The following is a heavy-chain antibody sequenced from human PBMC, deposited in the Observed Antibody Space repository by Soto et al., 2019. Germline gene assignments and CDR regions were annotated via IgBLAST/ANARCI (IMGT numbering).Heavy chain of an antibody. CDR1: GGSISSYY. V-gene: IGHV4-59*08. CDR2: IYYSGST. CDR3: ASLYCSSTSCYIDY. J-gene: IGHJ4*02. D-gene: IGHD2-2*02. Sequence: SETLSLTCTVSGGSISSYYWSWIRQPPGKGLEWIGYIYYSGSTNYNPSLKSRVTISVDTSKNQFSLKLSSVTAADTAVYYCASLYCSSTSCYIDYWGQGTLVTVSS.